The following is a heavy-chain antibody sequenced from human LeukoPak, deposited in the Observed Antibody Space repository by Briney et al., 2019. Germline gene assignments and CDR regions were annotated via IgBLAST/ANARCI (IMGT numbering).Heavy chain of an antibody. CDR1: GYTFTGYY. CDR3: ARMDSGSFPDY. CDR2: INPNSGGT. D-gene: IGHD1-26*01. J-gene: IGHJ4*02. V-gene: IGHV1-2*06. Sequence: ASVKVSCEASGYTFTGYYMHWVRQAPGQGLEWMGRINPNSGGTNYAQKFQGRVTMTRDTSISTAYMELSRLRSDDTAVYYCARMDSGSFPDYWGQGTLVTVSS.